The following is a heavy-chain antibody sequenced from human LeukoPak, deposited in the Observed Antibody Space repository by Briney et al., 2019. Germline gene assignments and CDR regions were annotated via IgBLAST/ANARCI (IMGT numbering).Heavy chain of an antibody. CDR2: IYSGGST. V-gene: IGHV3-66*01. J-gene: IGHJ4*02. Sequence: GGSLSLSCALSVFTVSSNYMRWVRQAPGKGVEWVSFIYSGGSTYYPHSVKGRFTISRDHSKNTLYLQTNSLRAEDTAVYYCARDYRDGYNVPLRWGQGTLVTVSS. D-gene: IGHD5-24*01. CDR1: VFTVSSNY. CDR3: ARDYRDGYNVPLR.